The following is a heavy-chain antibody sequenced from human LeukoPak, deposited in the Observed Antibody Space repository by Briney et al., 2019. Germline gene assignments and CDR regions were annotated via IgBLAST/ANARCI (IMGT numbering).Heavy chain of an antibody. CDR2: IYTSGST. V-gene: IGHV4-4*07. D-gene: IGHD1-26*01. J-gene: IGHJ6*03. CDR1: GGSISSYY. CDR3: AREVGALAPYYYYYMDV. Sequence: SETLSLTCTVSGGSISSYYWSWIRQPAGKGLEWIGRIYTSGSTNYNPSLKSRVTMSVDTSKNQFSLKLSSVTAADTAVYYCAREVGALAPYYYYYMDVWGKGTTVTVSS.